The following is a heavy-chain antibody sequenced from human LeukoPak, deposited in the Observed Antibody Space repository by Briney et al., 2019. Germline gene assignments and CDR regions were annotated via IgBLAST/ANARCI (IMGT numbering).Heavy chain of an antibody. V-gene: IGHV4-31*03. CDR1: GGSISSGGYY. J-gene: IGHJ4*02. CDR3: ARLIVVVSTGDY. D-gene: IGHD3-22*01. CDR2: IYYSGST. Sequence: PSETLSLTCTVSGGSISSGGYYWSWIRQHPGKGLEWIGYIYYSGSTYYNPSLKSRVTISVDTSKNQFSLKLSSVTVADTAVYYCARLIVVVSTGDYWGQGTLVTVSS.